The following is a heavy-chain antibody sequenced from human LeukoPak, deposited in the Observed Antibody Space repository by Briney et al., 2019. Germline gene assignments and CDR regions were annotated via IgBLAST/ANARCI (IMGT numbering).Heavy chain of an antibody. CDR3: AREGPSVTPYY. Sequence: GGSLRLSCAASGFNFGSNWMSWVRQAPGKGLEWVANIKQDGSEKYYVDSVKGRFTISRDNDKNSLYLQMNSLRAEDTAVYYCAREGPSVTPYYWGQGTLVTVSS. J-gene: IGHJ4*02. D-gene: IGHD4-17*01. V-gene: IGHV3-7*01. CDR1: GFNFGSNW. CDR2: IKQDGSEK.